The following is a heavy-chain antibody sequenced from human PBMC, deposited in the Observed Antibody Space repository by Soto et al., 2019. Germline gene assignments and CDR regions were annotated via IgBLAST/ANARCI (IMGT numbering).Heavy chain of an antibody. CDR3: AKSQEIGTHFFDS. CDR2: IGTAGDT. Sequence: PRLSCEASGFTFSGFDMHWVRQPTGKGLEWVSSIGTAGDTYYAVSVKGRFTISRDNAKNSLSLQMNSLRAGDMAVYFCAKSQEIGTHFFDSWGQGTQVTVS. CDR1: GFTFSGFD. J-gene: IGHJ4*02. D-gene: IGHD6-13*01. V-gene: IGHV3-13*01.